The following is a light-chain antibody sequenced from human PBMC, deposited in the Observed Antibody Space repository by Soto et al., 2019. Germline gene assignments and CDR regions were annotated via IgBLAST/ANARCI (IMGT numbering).Light chain of an antibody. CDR1: QGISSW. CDR2: AAS. Sequence: DIQMTQSPSSVPASVGDRVTITCRASQGISSWVAWYQQKPGKAPNLLIYAASSLQSGVPSRFSGSGSGAEFTLTISSLQPEDFATYYCQQADTFPLTFGGGTKVDIK. J-gene: IGKJ4*01. CDR3: QQADTFPLT. V-gene: IGKV1-12*01.